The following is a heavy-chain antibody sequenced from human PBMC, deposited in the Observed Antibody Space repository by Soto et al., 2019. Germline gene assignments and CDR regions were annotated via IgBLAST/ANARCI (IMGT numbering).Heavy chain of an antibody. CDR2: MSHSGGT. D-gene: IGHD1-1*01. V-gene: IGHV4-34*01. CDR1: GGFVSSGSYY. J-gene: IGHJ3*02. Sequence: QVQLQQWGAGLLKPSETLSLTCAVSGGFVSSGSYYWSWIRQPPGKGLEWIGEMSHSGGTHFNPSLKSLVTRSVDTSKNQFSLKMSSVTAADTALYYCARVERGTATTVVDAFDIWGPGTMVTISS. CDR3: ARVERGTATTVVDAFDI.